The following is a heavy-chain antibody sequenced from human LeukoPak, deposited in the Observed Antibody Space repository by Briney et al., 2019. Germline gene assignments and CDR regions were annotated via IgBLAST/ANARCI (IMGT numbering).Heavy chain of an antibody. V-gene: IGHV6-1*01. D-gene: IGHD1-26*01. CDR2: TYYRSKWYS. Sequence: SQTLSLTCAISGDSVSSNTTTWNWIRQSPSRGLEWLGRTYYRSKWYSNYTVSVKSRININPDTSKNQFSLQLNSVTPEDTAVYYCARGWAFDYWGQGTLVTVSS. CDR1: GDSVSSNTTT. J-gene: IGHJ4*02. CDR3: ARGWAFDY.